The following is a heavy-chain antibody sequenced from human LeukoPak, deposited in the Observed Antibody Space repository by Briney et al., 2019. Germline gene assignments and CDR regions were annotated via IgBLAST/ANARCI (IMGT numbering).Heavy chain of an antibody. CDR3: ARGPGLRLGELSGLDY. J-gene: IGHJ4*02. Sequence: GGSLRLSCAASGFTFSSYSMNWVRQAPGKGLEWVSSISSSSSYIYYADSVKGRFTISRDNAKNSLYLQMNSLRAEDTAVYYCARGPGLRLGELSGLDYWGQGTLVTVSS. V-gene: IGHV3-21*01. D-gene: IGHD3-16*02. CDR1: GFTFSSYS. CDR2: ISSSSSYI.